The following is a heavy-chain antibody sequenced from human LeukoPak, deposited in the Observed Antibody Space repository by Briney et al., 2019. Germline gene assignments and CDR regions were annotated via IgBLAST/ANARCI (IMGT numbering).Heavy chain of an antibody. D-gene: IGHD6-19*01. V-gene: IGHV1-2*02. CDR3: ARGLRRGQWLVV. Sequence: ASVKVSCKASGYTFTGYYMHWVRQAPGQGLEWMGWINPNSGGTNYAQKFQGRVTMTRNTSISTAYMELSSLRSEDTAVYYCARGLRRGQWLVVWGQGTLVTVSS. CDR1: GYTFTGYY. CDR2: INPNSGGT. J-gene: IGHJ4*02.